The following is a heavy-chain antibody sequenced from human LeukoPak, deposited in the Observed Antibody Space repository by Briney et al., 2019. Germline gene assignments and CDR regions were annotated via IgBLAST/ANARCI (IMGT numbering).Heavy chain of an antibody. J-gene: IGHJ3*02. CDR3: AREFGSYCSSTSYLADDAFDI. CDR1: GFTFSSYG. Sequence: GGSLRLSCAASGFTFSSYGMHWVRQAPGKGLEWVAFIRYDGSNKYYADSVKGRFTISRDNSKNTLYLQMNSLRAEDTAVYYCAREFGSYCSSTSYLADDAFDIWGQGTMVTVSS. D-gene: IGHD2-2*01. V-gene: IGHV3-30*02. CDR2: IRYDGSNK.